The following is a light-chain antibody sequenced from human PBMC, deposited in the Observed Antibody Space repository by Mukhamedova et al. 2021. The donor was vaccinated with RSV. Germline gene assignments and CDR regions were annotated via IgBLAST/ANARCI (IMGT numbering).Light chain of an antibody. V-gene: IGKV1-5*03. CDR3: QQYNSYVYT. Sequence: RVTITCRASQSISSWLAWYQQKPGKAPKLLIYKASSLESGVPSRFSGSGSGTEFTLTISSLQPADFATYYCQQYNSYVYTFGQVT. J-gene: IGKJ2*01. CDR1: QSISSW. CDR2: KAS.